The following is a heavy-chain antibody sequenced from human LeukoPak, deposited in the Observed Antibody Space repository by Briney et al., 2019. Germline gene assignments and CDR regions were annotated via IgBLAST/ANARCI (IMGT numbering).Heavy chain of an antibody. J-gene: IGHJ4*02. CDR1: GFTFNNAW. D-gene: IGHD5-12*01. V-gene: IGHV3-15*01. Sequence: PGGSLRLSCAASGFTFNNAWMSWVRQAPGKGLEWVGRIKSKTNDETTDYAAPVKGRSTISRDDSKNTLYLQMNSLKTEDTAVYYCTAGTGYSDHDYWGQGTLVTVSS. CDR3: TAGTGYSDHDY. CDR2: IKSKTNDETT.